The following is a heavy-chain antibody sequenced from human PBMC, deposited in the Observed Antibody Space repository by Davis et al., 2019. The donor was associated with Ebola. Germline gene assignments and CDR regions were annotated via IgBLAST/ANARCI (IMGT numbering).Heavy chain of an antibody. CDR3: ARDLVRDSSGGVYYYYGMDV. CDR2: ISYDGSNK. CDR1: GFTFSSYG. D-gene: IGHD3-22*01. J-gene: IGHJ6*02. V-gene: IGHV3-30*03. Sequence: GGSLRLSCAASGFTFSSYGMHWVRQAPGTGLEWVAVISYDGSNKYYADSVKGRFTISRDNAKNTLYLQMNSLRAEDTAVYYCARDLVRDSSGGVYYYYGMDVWGQGTTVTVSS.